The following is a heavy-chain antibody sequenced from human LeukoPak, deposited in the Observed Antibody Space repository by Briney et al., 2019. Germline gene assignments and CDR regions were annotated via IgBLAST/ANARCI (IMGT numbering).Heavy chain of an antibody. CDR1: GGSISSSSYY. J-gene: IGHJ4*02. CDR2: IYYSGST. CDR3: WRNCSSTSCYYFDY. D-gene: IGHD2-2*01. V-gene: IGHV4-39*07. Sequence: SETLSLTCTVSGGSISSSSYYWGWIRQPPGKGLEWIGSIYYSGSTYYNPSLKSRVTISVDTSKNQFSLKLSSVTAADTAVYYCWRNCSSTSCYYFDYWGQGTLVTVSS.